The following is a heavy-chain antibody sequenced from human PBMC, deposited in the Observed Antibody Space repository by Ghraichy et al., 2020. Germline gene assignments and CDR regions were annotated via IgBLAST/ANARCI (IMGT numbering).Heavy chain of an antibody. CDR2: INSDGTTT. CDR3: ARVWSIAADNYYYGLDV. J-gene: IGHJ6*02. D-gene: IGHD6-25*01. CDR1: GFFFSSYW. V-gene: IGHV3-74*01. Sequence: GESLNISCVASGFFFSSYWMYWVRQVPGKGLVWVLRINSDGTTTNYADSVKGRFTISRDNAKNTLYLQMNSLSAEDTAVYYCARVWSIAADNYYYGLDVWGQGTTVTVSS.